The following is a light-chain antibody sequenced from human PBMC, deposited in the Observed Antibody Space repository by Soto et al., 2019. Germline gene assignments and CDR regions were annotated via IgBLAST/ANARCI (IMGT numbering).Light chain of an antibody. Sequence: QSALTQPPSASGTPGQRVTISCSGDTSNIGSNFVYWYRQLPGTAPKLLIYRNDQRPSGVPDRFSGSRPGTSASLAIDGLRSEDEAEYYCAAWDDSLSGVVFGGGTQLTVL. CDR3: AAWDDSLSGVV. CDR2: RND. CDR1: TSNIGSNF. V-gene: IGLV1-47*01. J-gene: IGLJ2*01.